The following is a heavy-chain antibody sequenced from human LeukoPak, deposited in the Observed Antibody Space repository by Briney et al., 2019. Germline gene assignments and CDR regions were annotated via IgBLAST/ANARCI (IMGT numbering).Heavy chain of an antibody. CDR2: ISAYNGNT. J-gene: IGHJ4*02. V-gene: IGHV1-18*01. D-gene: IGHD2-2*01. Sequence: AASVKVSCKASGYTFTSYGISWVRQAPGQGLEWMGWISAYNGNTNYAQKLQGRVTMTTDTSTSTASMDLRSLRSDDTAVYYCARLDCSSTSCHSDYWGQGTLVTVSS. CDR3: ARLDCSSTSCHSDY. CDR1: GYTFTSYG.